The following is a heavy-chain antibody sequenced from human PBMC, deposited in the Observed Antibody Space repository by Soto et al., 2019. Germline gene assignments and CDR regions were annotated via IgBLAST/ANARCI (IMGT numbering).Heavy chain of an antibody. D-gene: IGHD6-6*01. J-gene: IGHJ4*02. CDR3: AREGQLGY. CDR2: ISGYNGNT. V-gene: IGHV1-18*01. CDR1: GYTFTNYG. Sequence: QVQLVQSGAEVKKPGASVKVSCKASGYTFTNYGFSWVRQAPGQGLGWMGWISGYNGNTNYAERLQGRVTMTTDTSTSTAYRELKSLRYDDPAVYYCAREGQLGYWGQGTPVTVSS.